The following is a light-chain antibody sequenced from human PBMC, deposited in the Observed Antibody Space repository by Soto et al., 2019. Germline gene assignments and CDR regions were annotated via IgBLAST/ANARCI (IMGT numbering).Light chain of an antibody. J-gene: IGKJ4*01. CDR1: QSVSSN. Sequence: EIVMPQSPATLSVSAGERATLSCRTSQSVSSNLAWYQQKPGQAPRLLIYGASTRATGIPARFSGSGSGTDFTLTISSLQSEDFAVYYCQQYNNWPLTFGGGTKVEIK. V-gene: IGKV3-15*01. CDR2: GAS. CDR3: QQYNNWPLT.